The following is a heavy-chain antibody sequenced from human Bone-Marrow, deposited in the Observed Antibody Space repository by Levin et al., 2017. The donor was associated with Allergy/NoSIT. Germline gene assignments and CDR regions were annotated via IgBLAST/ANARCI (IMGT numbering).Heavy chain of an antibody. CDR1: GYTFTSYG. Sequence: HGESLKISCKTSGYTFTSYGITWVRQAPGQGLEWMGWITPYNANTNYAQKFQGRVTMTTDTSTSTAYMELRSLRSDDTAVYYCASWYCSSTSCHAAPFDYWGQGTLVTVSS. J-gene: IGHJ4*02. CDR3: ASWYCSSTSCHAAPFDY. CDR2: ITPYNANT. D-gene: IGHD2-2*01. V-gene: IGHV1-18*01.